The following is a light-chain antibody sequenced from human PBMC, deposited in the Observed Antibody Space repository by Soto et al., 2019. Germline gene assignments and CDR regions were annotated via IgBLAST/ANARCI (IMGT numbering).Light chain of an antibody. V-gene: IGLV2-14*01. CDR3: SSYTDSSTL. CDR1: SSDVGGYNF. CDR2: EVS. Sequence: QSALTQPASVSGSPGQSITISCTGTSSDVGGYNFVSWYQQHPGKAPKLMIYEVSHRPSGVSNRFSGSKSGNTASLTISGLQSEDEADYYCSSYTDSSTLFGGGTKLTVL. J-gene: IGLJ3*02.